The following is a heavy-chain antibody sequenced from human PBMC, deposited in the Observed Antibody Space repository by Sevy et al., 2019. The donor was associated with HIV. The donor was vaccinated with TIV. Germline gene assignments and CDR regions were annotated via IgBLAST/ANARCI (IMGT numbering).Heavy chain of an antibody. CDR3: ARDTSGESGGWYPYYNYYGLDV. CDR2: IHYFGSA. CDR1: GGSISDHY. Sequence: SETLSLTCTVSGGSISDHYWNWIRQPPGKGLEWIGQIHYFGSANYNPSPKSRVTISLDTSNNRFSLKLSSVNAADTAVYYCARDTSGESGGWYPYYNYYGLDVWGQGTTVTVSS. D-gene: IGHD6-19*01. V-gene: IGHV4-59*11. J-gene: IGHJ6*02.